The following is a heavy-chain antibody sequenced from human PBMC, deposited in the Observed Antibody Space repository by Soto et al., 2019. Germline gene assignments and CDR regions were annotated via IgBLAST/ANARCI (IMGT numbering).Heavy chain of an antibody. Sequence: GASVKVSCKVSGYTLTELSMHWVRQAPGKGLEWMGGLDPEDGETIYAQKFQGRVTMTEDTSTDTAYMELSSLRSEDTAVYYCATISGTTDYYYYGMDVWGQGTTVTVSS. CDR2: LDPEDGET. CDR3: ATISGTTDYYYYGMDV. D-gene: IGHD1-7*01. V-gene: IGHV1-24*01. J-gene: IGHJ6*02. CDR1: GYTLTELS.